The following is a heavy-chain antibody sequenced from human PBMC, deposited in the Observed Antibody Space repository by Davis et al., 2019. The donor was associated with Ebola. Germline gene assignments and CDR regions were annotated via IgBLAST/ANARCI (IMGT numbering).Heavy chain of an antibody. Sequence: GESLKISCQASGYTFSNYWIAWVRQTPGKGLEWMGIIYAGDSDTRYSPSFEGQVTISVDRSITTAYLQWRSLRASDTAIYYCARQESLYGSSDYWGQGTLVTVSS. CDR2: IYAGDSDT. CDR3: ARQESLYGSSDY. D-gene: IGHD3-22*01. V-gene: IGHV5-51*01. J-gene: IGHJ4*02. CDR1: GYTFSNYW.